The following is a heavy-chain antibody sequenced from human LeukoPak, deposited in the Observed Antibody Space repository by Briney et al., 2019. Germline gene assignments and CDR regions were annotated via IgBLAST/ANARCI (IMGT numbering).Heavy chain of an antibody. V-gene: IGHV6-1*01. Sequence: PSQTLSLTCAISGDSLSGNIAACNWIRQSPSRGLEWLGRAYYRSKWYNDYAVSVKSRITIKSDTSKNQFSLQLPSVTPEDTAVYYCAGGGGVWYFDPWGRGTLVTVSS. D-gene: IGHD2-8*02. CDR3: AGGGGVWYFDP. CDR1: GDSLSGNIAA. J-gene: IGHJ2*01. CDR2: AYYRSKWYN.